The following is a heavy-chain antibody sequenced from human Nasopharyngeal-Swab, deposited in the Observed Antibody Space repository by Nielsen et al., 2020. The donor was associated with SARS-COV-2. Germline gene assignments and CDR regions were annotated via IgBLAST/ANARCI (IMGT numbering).Heavy chain of an antibody. D-gene: IGHD3-9*01. V-gene: IGHV5-51*01. CDR1: GYSFTSYW. CDR2: IYPGDSDT. J-gene: IGHJ4*02. Sequence: GESLKISRKGSGYSFTSYWIGWVRQMPGKGLEWMGIIYPGDSDTRYSPSFQGQVTISADKSISTAYLQWSSLKASDTAMYYCARGLRYFDWQTFFDYWGQGTLVTVSS. CDR3: ARGLRYFDWQTFFDY.